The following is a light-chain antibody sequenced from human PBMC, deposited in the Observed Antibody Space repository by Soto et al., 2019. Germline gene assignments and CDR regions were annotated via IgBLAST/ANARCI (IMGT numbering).Light chain of an antibody. CDR3: SSYAGSNNFV. V-gene: IGLV2-8*01. CDR1: SSDVGGYNY. CDR2: EVS. J-gene: IGLJ1*01. Sequence: QSPLTQPPSASGSPGQSVTISCTGTSSDVGGYNYVSWYQQYSGTAPKLMIYEVSKRPSGVPDRFSGSKSGNTASLTVTGLQAEDEADYYCSSYAGSNNFVFGTGTKVTVL.